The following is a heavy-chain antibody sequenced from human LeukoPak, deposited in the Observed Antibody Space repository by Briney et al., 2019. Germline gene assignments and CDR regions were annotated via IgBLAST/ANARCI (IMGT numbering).Heavy chain of an antibody. CDR3: AKQGHIVVVPAAVNDAFDI. D-gene: IGHD2-2*01. J-gene: IGHJ3*02. V-gene: IGHV4-38-2*01. CDR2: IYYSGST. CDR1: GFTFSSYA. Sequence: PGGSLRLSCAASGFTFSSYAMSWVRQPPGKGLEWIGSIYYSGSTYYNPSLKSRVTISVDTSKNHFSLKLSSVTAADTAVYYCAKQGHIVVVPAAVNDAFDIWGQGTMVTVSS.